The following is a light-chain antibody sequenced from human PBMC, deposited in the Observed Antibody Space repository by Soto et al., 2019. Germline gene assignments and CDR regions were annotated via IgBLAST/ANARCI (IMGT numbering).Light chain of an antibody. CDR1: SSNIGSKT. CDR3: AAWDASLNGYV. J-gene: IGLJ1*01. CDR2: NSY. V-gene: IGLV1-44*01. Sequence: QSALTQPPSASGTPGQRVTISCSGSSSNIGSKTVNWYQQLPGTVPKLLIYNSYQRPSGVPDRFSGSKSGTSASLAISGLQSEDEADYYCAAWDASLNGYVFGAGTKATVL.